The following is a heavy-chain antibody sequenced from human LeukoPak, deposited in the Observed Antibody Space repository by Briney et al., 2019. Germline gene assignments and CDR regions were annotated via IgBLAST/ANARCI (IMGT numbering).Heavy chain of an antibody. CDR2: IRYDGSQK. CDR3: ARDYGGSSPFDY. CDR1: GFTFRSYSSYG. Sequence: GGSLRLSCAASGFTFRSYSSYGMHWVRQAPGKGLEWVAFIRYDGSQKYYADSVKGRFTISRDNAKNSLYLQMNSLRAEDTAVYYCARDYGGSSPFDYWGQGTLVTVSS. J-gene: IGHJ4*02. D-gene: IGHD4-23*01. V-gene: IGHV3-30*02.